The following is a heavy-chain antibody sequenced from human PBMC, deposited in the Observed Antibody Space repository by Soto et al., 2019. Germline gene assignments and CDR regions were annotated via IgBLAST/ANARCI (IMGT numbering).Heavy chain of an antibody. CDR1: GFTFSSYS. V-gene: IGHV3-48*02. CDR3: ARDRIAAAGTNGKYYFDY. Sequence: GGSLRLSCAASGFTFSSYSMNWVRQAPGKGLEWVSYISSSSSTIYYADSVKGRLTISRDNAKNSLYLQMNSLRDEDTAVYYCARDRIAAAGTNGKYYFDYWGQGTLVTVSS. D-gene: IGHD6-13*01. CDR2: ISSSSSTI. J-gene: IGHJ4*02.